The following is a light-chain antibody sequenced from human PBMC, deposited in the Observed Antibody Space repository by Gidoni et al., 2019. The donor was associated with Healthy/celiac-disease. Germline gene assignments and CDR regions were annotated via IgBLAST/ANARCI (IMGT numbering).Light chain of an antibody. V-gene: IGLV1-40*01. CDR3: QSYDSSLSGSGV. Sequence: QSVPTHPPSASGAPGPRVTIPCTGSRPNTGAGYDVHWYQQLPETAPKLFSNVNCNRPSGVPDRFSGSKSGTSASLAITGLQAEDEADYYCQSYDSSLSGSGVFGGGTKLTVL. J-gene: IGLJ3*02. CDR1: RPNTGAGYD. CDR2: VNC.